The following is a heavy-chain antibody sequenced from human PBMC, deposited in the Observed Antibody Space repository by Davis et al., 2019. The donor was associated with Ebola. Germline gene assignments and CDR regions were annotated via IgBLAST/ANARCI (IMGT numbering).Heavy chain of an antibody. J-gene: IGHJ6*02. CDR2: INHSGST. CDR1: DGSLSGYY. CDR3: ARTRVGGWGHYYYYYGMDV. V-gene: IGHV4-34*01. D-gene: IGHD3-16*01. Sequence: MPSETLSLTCAVYDGSLSGYYWSWIRQPPGKGLEWIGEINHSGSTNYNPSLKSRVTISVDTSKNQFSLKLSSVTAADTAVYYCARTRVGGWGHYYYYYGMDVWGQGTTVTVSS.